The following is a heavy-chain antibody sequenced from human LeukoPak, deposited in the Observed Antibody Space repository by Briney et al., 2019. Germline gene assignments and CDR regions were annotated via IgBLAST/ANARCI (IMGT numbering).Heavy chain of an antibody. V-gene: IGHV3-30*02. J-gene: IGHJ4*02. CDR2: IRYDGSYK. D-gene: IGHD5-24*01. CDR1: GFIFSNYG. CDR3: ARGWLQNYFDY. Sequence: GGSLRLSCAASGFIFSNYGMHWVRQAPGKGLEWVAFIRYDGSYKYYADSVKGRFTISRDNSKNTLYLQMNSLRAEDTAVYYCARGWLQNYFDYWGQGTLVTVSS.